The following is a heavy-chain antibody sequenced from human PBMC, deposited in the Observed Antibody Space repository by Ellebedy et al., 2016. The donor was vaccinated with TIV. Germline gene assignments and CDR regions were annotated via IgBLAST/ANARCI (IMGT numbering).Heavy chain of an antibody. V-gene: IGHV3-64*04. CDR2: ISSTGGST. D-gene: IGHD1-26*01. J-gene: IGHJ4*02. Sequence: GESLKISCSASGFIFSSYAMHWARQAPGKGLEYVSAISSTGGSTYYADSVKGRFTISRDNAKNSLYMQMSSLRVEDTAVYYCARLGGTYEIEYWGQGTLLTVSS. CDR1: GFIFSSYA. CDR3: ARLGGTYEIEY.